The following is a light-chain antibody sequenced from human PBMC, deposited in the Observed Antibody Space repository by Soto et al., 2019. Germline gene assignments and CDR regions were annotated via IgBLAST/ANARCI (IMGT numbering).Light chain of an antibody. CDR3: QHYYSYPRT. CDR2: AAS. J-gene: IGKJ1*01. CDR1: QGISSY. Sequence: AIRMTQSPSSLSASTGGRVTITCRASQGISSYLAWYQQKPGKAPKLLIYAASTLLSGVPSRFSGSGSGTDFTLTISCLQSEDFATYYCQHYYSYPRTFGQGTKVEIK. V-gene: IGKV1-8*01.